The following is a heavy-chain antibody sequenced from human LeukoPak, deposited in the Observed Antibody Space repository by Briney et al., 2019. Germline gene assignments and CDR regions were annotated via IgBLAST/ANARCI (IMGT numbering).Heavy chain of an antibody. CDR3: ARETGREYYYDSSGYYVDDY. V-gene: IGHV1-2*02. Sequence: GASVKVSCKASGYTFTGYYMHWVRQAPGQGLEWMGWINPNSGGTNYAQKFQGRVTMTRDTSISTAYMELSRLRSDDTAVYYCARETGREYYYDSSGYYVDDYWGQGTLVTVSS. J-gene: IGHJ4*02. CDR2: INPNSGGT. CDR1: GYTFTGYY. D-gene: IGHD3-22*01.